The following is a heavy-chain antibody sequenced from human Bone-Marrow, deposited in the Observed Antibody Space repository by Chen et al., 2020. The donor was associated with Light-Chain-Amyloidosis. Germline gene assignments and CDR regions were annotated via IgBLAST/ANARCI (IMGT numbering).Heavy chain of an antibody. D-gene: IGHD5-12*01. J-gene: IGHJ4*02. Sequence: EVQLEQSGPEVKKPGESLKISCKGSGYTFPNYWIGWVRQMPGKGLEWMGVIYPDDSDARYSPSVEGQVTIPADKSITTAYLQWRSLKASDTAMYYCARRRDGYNFDYWGQGTLVTVSS. CDR3: ARRRDGYNFDY. CDR1: GYTFPNYW. CDR2: IYPDDSDA. V-gene: IGHV5-51*01.